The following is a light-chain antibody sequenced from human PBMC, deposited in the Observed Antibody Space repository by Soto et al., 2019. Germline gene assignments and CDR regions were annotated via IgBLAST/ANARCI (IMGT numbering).Light chain of an antibody. CDR1: QTITTF. J-gene: IGKJ2*01. CDR3: QQTSSTPPT. CDR2: AAS. Sequence: DIQLTQSPSSLSASVGDRVTITCRASQTITTFLHWYRQTPGKVPDILVYAASSLQSGVTSRFSGSGSGTDFTLTISTLQPEDFATFYCQQTSSTPPTFGQGTTLVIK. V-gene: IGKV1-39*01.